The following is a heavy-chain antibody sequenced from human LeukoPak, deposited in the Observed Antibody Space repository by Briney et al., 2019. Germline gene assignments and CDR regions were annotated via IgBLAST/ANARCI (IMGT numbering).Heavy chain of an antibody. D-gene: IGHD3-10*01. J-gene: IGHJ4*02. CDR3: ARDLSPVVRASPMGY. CDR2: ITYDGYYK. CDR1: GFTFTSSG. Sequence: GGSLRLSCAASGFTFTSSGMHWVRQAPVKGLEWVALITYDGYYKYYSDSVKGRFTISSDTSKNTLYLRMNSLRAEDTAVYYCARDLSPVVRASPMGYWGQGTLVTVSS. V-gene: IGHV3-30*03.